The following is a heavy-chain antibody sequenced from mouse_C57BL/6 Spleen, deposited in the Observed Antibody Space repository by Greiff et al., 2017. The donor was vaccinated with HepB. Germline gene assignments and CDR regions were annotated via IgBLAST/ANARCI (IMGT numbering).Heavy chain of an antibody. J-gene: IGHJ4*01. Sequence: QVQLQQSGAELVRPGASVTLSCKASGYTFTDYEMHWVKQTPVHGLEWIGAIDPETGGTAYNQKFKGKAILTADKSSSTAYMERRSLTSEDSAFYYCTRWQLRPYAMDYWGQGTSVTVSS. CDR3: TRWQLRPYAMDY. CDR2: IDPETGGT. D-gene: IGHD3-2*02. CDR1: GYTFTDYE. V-gene: IGHV1-15*01.